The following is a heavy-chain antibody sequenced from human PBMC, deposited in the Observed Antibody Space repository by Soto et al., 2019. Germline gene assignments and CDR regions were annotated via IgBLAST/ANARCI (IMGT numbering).Heavy chain of an antibody. Sequence: APEKVSCKASGYTFTSYGTSWVRQAPGQGLEGMGWISAYNGNTNYAQKLQGRVTMTTDTSTSTAYMELRSLRSDDMAVYYCARESGIAVAGNTFDIWGQGTMVTASS. V-gene: IGHV1-18*03. J-gene: IGHJ3*02. CDR3: ARESGIAVAGNTFDI. D-gene: IGHD6-19*01. CDR2: ISAYNGNT. CDR1: GYTFTSYG.